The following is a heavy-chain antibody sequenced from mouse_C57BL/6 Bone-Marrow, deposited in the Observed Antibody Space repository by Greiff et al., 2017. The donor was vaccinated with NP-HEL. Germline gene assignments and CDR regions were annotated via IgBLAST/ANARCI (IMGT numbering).Heavy chain of an antibody. V-gene: IGHV14-2*01. CDR2: IDPEDGDT. CDR3: AREGYYGKGFDY. J-gene: IGHJ2*01. CDR1: GFNIKDYY. Sequence: VQLQQSGAELVKPGASVKLSCTASGFNIKDYYMHWVKQRTAQGLEWIGRIDPEDGDTKYAPKFQGKATITADTSANTAYLQLSSLTSEDTAVYYCAREGYYGKGFDYWGQGTTLTVSS. D-gene: IGHD2-1*01.